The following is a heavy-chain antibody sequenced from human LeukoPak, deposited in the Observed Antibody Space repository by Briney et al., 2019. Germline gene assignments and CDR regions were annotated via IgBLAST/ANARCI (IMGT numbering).Heavy chain of an antibody. D-gene: IGHD3-16*02. CDR1: GYTFTSYG. CDR2: ISAYNGNT. V-gene: IGHV1-18*01. J-gene: IGHJ4*02. CDR3: ARAVITFGGVIVYFDY. Sequence: GASVKVSCKASGYTFTSYGISWVRQAPGQGLEWMGWISAYNGNTNYARKLQGRVTMTTDTSTSTAYMELRSLRSDDTAVYYCARAVITFGGVIVYFDYWGQGTLVTVSS.